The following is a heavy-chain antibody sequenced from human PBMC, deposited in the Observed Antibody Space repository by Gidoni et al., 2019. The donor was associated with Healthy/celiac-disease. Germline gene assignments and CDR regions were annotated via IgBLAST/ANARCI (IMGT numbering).Heavy chain of an antibody. D-gene: IGHD6-13*01. Sequence: EVLLLESGGGLVPPGGSLRLSCAASGFSFSSYARSWGRQAPGKGLEWGAAISGRGGRTYYADSVKGRFTISRDNSKNTLYLQMNSLRAEDTAVYYCVKGSTGYSSSWYSGYFDYWGQGTLVTVSS. CDR1: GFSFSSYA. CDR3: VKGSTGYSSSWYSGYFDY. V-gene: IGHV3-23*01. J-gene: IGHJ4*02. CDR2: ISGRGGRT.